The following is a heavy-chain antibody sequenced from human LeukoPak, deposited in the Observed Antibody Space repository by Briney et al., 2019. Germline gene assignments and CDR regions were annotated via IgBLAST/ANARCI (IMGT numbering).Heavy chain of an antibody. J-gene: IGHJ5*02. D-gene: IGHD3-3*01. CDR2: ISSSSRTI. CDR1: GFTFSTYD. CDR3: ARDAYDDASES. Sequence: GGSLRLSCAASGFTFSTYDMNWVRQAPGKGLEWVSYISSSSRTISYADSVKGRFTISRDNAKNSLYLQMNSLRAEDTAVYYCARDAYDDASESWGQGTLVTVSS. V-gene: IGHV3-48*01.